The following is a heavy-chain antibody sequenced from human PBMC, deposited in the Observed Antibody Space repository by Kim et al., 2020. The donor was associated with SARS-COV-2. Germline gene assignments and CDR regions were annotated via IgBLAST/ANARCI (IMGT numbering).Heavy chain of an antibody. CDR3: ARDAPLVGATSTFAFDI. V-gene: IGHV3-21*01. D-gene: IGHD1-26*01. Sequence: GGSLRLSCAASGFTFSSYSMNWVRQAPGKGLEWVSSISSSSSSYIYYADSVKGRFTISRDNAKNSLYLQMNSLRAEDTAVYYCARDAPLVGATSTFAFDIWGQGTMVTVSS. J-gene: IGHJ3*02. CDR2: ISSSSSSYI. CDR1: GFTFSSYS.